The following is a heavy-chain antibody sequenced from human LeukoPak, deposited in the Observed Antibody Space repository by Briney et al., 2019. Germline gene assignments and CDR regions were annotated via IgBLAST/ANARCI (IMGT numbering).Heavy chain of an antibody. J-gene: IGHJ4*02. V-gene: IGHV4-30-4*01. CDR1: GGSISIEGYY. D-gene: IGHD3-10*01. CDR2: IYYTGTT. Sequence: SETLSLTCTVSGGSISIEGYYWSWIRQHPGKGLEWIGYIYYTGTTYYNLSLKSRVTILVDTSKNQFSLKMNSVTAADTAVYYCTRADRSRGEDYWGQGSLVTVSS. CDR3: TRADRSRGEDY.